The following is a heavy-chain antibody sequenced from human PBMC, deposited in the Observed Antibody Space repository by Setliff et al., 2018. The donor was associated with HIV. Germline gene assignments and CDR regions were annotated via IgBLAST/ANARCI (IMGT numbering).Heavy chain of an antibody. J-gene: IGHJ3*02. V-gene: IGHV3-48*03. CDR2: ISSSGSTI. CDR3: ARGRSEVEMATIDAFDI. Sequence: GGSLRLSCAASGFTFSSYEMNWVRQAPGKGLEWVSYISSSGSTIYYADSVKGRFTISRYNSKNTLYLQMNSLRGEDTAVYHCARGRSEVEMATIDAFDIWGQGTMVTVSS. CDR1: GFTFSSYE. D-gene: IGHD5-12*01.